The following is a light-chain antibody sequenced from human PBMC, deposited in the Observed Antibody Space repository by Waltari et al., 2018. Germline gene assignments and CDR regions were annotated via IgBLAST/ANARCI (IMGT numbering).Light chain of an antibody. J-gene: IGLJ1*01. Sequence: SYELTQTPSVSVSPGQTARITCSGDALPNKYAYWYQQKPGQAPGVVIYKDTQRPSGIPAGFSGSTSGTTVTLTISGVQAEDEADYYCQSADTSGNYVFGPGTKVTVV. CDR3: QSADTSGNYV. CDR2: KDT. CDR1: ALPNKY. V-gene: IGLV3-25*03.